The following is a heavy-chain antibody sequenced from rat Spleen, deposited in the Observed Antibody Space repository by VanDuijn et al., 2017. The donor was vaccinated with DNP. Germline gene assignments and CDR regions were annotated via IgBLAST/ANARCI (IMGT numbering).Heavy chain of an antibody. CDR2: ITSSGGST. D-gene: IGHD1-12*02. CDR1: GFTFNNYW. Sequence: EVQLVESGGDLVQPGRSLKLSCVASGFTFNNYWMTWIRQVPGQGLEWVASITSSGGSTYYPDSVKGRFTISRDNAKNTLYLQMNSLSSEDTATYYCAREGLNYDGSYYGFDYWGQGVMVTVSS. J-gene: IGHJ2*01. CDR3: AREGLNYDGSYYGFDY. V-gene: IGHV5-31*01.